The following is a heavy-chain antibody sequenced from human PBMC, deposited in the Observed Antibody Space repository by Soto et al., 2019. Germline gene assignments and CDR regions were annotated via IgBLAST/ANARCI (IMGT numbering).Heavy chain of an antibody. D-gene: IGHD1-1*01. CDR3: ARTRNLDV. J-gene: IGHJ6*02. CDR2: INYSGNT. CDR1: GESLSGYY. V-gene: IGHV4-34*01. Sequence: QVQLQQWGAGLLKSSETLSLTCAVYGESLSGYYGNWIRQSPGKGLEWIGEINYSGNTNYNPSLESRVSISIGTSKNQFSLNMSSVTAADTAVYYCARTRNLDVWGQGTTVIVSS.